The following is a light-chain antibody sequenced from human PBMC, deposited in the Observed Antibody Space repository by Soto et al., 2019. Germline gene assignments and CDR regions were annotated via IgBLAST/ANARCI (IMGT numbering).Light chain of an antibody. CDR2: AAS. V-gene: IGKV1-9*01. Sequence: DIPLTQSPSFLYASVGDRVTITCRASLGISTYLAWYQQKQGKAPNLLIYAASTLQSGVPSRFSGSGSGTEFTLTISSLQPEDFATYYCQQVNTYTFGPGTKVDI. CDR3: QQVNTYT. CDR1: LGISTY. J-gene: IGKJ3*01.